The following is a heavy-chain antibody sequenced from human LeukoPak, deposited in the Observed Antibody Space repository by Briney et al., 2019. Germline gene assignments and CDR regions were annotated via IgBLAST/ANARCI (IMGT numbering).Heavy chain of an antibody. Sequence: SETLSLTCTVSGGSISPYYWSWIRQPPGKGLEWIGYISHSGDTSYNPSLKSRVTISVDTSKNQFSLKLSSVTAADTAVYYCARGWSLFIAVVDWGQGTLVTVSS. D-gene: IGHD6-19*01. V-gene: IGHV4-59*12. CDR1: GGSISPYY. J-gene: IGHJ4*02. CDR3: ARGWSLFIAVVD. CDR2: ISHSGDT.